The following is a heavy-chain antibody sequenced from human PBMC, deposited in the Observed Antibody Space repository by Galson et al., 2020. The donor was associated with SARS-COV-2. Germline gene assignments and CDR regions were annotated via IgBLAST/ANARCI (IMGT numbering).Heavy chain of an antibody. Sequence: TGGSLRLSCAASGFTFSSYTMNWVRQAPGKGLEWVSSISSSSSYIYYADSVQGRFTISRDNDKNSLYLQMNSLRAEDTAVYYCARPRRITIFGEEYGMDVWGQGTTVTVSS. D-gene: IGHD3-3*01. CDR1: GFTFSSYT. CDR2: ISSSSSYI. V-gene: IGHV3-21*01. J-gene: IGHJ6*02. CDR3: ARPRRITIFGEEYGMDV.